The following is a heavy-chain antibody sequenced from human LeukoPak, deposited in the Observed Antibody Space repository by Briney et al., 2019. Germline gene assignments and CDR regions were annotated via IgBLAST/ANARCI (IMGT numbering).Heavy chain of an antibody. J-gene: IGHJ4*02. CDR2: ISGSGGST. Sequence: PGGSLRLSCEASGFTFSGYAMSWVRQAPGKGLEWVSAISGSGGSTYYADSVKGRFTISRDNSKNTLYLQMNSLRAEDTAVYYCAKVLAGTTSHWGQGTLVTVSS. V-gene: IGHV3-23*01. CDR3: AKVLAGTTSH. CDR1: GFTFSGYA. D-gene: IGHD1-1*01.